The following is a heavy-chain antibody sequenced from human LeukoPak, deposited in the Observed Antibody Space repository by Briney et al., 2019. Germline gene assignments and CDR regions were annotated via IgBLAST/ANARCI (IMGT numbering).Heavy chain of an antibody. V-gene: IGHV3-23*01. D-gene: IGHD4-17*01. CDR3: AKLSTYGDSTEDH. Sequence: GGSLRLSCAASGFTFSTYAMSWVRQAPEKGLEWVSSVSIGGGSREYADSVKGRFTISRDNSQNTLYLQLNSLRVEDTAVYYCAKLSTYGDSTEDHWGQGTLVTVSS. CDR2: VSIGGGSR. CDR1: GFTFSTYA. J-gene: IGHJ4*02.